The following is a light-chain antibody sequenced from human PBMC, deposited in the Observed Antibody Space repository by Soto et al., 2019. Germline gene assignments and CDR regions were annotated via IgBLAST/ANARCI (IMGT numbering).Light chain of an antibody. Sequence: DIQLTQSPSILSASVGDRVTITCRASQSVRSWLAWYQQKPGKAPNLLIYYASNLASGVPSRFSGSGSGTEYTLSISSLQPEDSATYFCQQYNSHSLYSFGQGTKLEIK. J-gene: IGKJ2*01. CDR3: QQYNSHSLYS. V-gene: IGKV1-5*01. CDR2: YAS. CDR1: QSVRSW.